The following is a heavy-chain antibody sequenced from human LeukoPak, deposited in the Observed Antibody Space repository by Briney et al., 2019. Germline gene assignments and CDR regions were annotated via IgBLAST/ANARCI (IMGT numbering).Heavy chain of an antibody. J-gene: IGHJ4*02. CDR1: GFTFSGSW. D-gene: IGHD2-15*01. CDR3: ARGGGSYEY. V-gene: IGHV3-7*01. Sequence: SGGSLILSCAASGFTFSGSWMSWVRQAPGKGLEWVANIKQGGSEKYYVDSVKGRFTISRDNAKNSLYLQMNSLRAEDTAVYYCARGGGSYEYWGQGTLVTVSS. CDR2: IKQGGSEK.